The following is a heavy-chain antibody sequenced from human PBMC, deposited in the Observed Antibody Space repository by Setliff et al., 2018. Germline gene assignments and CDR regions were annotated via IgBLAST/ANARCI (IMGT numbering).Heavy chain of an antibody. D-gene: IGHD3-10*01. V-gene: IGHV3-49*04. Sequence: GGSLRLSCISSGFTFGDHAMSWVRQAPGKGLEWVGFIRSKAYGGTTAYAASVKGRFTVSRDDSKSVAYLQMNSLKTEDTGVYYCSRGAAGYGSGSYYIDYWGQGTLVTVSS. J-gene: IGHJ4*02. CDR1: GFTFGDHA. CDR3: SRGAAGYGSGSYYIDY. CDR2: IRSKAYGGTT.